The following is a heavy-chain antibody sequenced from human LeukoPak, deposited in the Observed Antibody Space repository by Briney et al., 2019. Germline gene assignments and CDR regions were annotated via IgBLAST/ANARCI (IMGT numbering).Heavy chain of an antibody. D-gene: IGHD5-12*01. J-gene: IGHJ4*02. CDR3: ARDAGTGYSGYDALYYFDY. Sequence: PGGSLRLSCAASGFTFSSYGMHWVRQAPGKGLEWVAVISYDGSNKYYADSVKGRFTISRDNSKNTLYLQMNSLRAEDTAVYYCARDAGTGYSGYDALYYFDYWGQGTLVTVSS. V-gene: IGHV3-30*04. CDR2: ISYDGSNK. CDR1: GFTFSSYG.